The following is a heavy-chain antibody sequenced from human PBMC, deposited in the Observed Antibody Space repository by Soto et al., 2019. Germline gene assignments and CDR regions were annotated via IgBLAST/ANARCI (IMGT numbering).Heavy chain of an antibody. D-gene: IGHD6-13*01. J-gene: IGHJ1*01. V-gene: IGHV3-33*01. CDR1: GFTFSSYG. CDR2: IWYDGSNK. CDR3: ASAHPADAGISQH. Sequence: SLRLSCAASGFTFSSYGMHWVRQAPGKGLEWVAVIWYDGSNKYYADSVKGRFTISRDNSKNTLYLQMNSLRAEDTAVYYCASAHPADAGISQHWGQGTLVTVS.